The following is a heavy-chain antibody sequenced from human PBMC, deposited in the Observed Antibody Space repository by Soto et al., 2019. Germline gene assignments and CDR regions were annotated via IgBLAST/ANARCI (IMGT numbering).Heavy chain of an antibody. CDR1: GFAFNRFG. V-gene: IGHV3-33*01. Sequence: QVQLVESGGGVVRPGRSLRLSCAASGFAFNRFGMHWVRQAPGKGLESVAVIWYDESNKFYPDSVKGRFSISRDNSKNTLYLQMNSVRAEDTAVYYCVRDDGVAAAGPYYYYAMDVWGQGTTVIVSS. D-gene: IGHD6-13*01. CDR3: VRDDGVAAAGPYYYYAMDV. J-gene: IGHJ6*02. CDR2: IWYDESNK.